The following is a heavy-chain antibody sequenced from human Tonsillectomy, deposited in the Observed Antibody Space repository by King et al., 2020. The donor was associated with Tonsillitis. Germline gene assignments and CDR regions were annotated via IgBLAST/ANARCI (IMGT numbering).Heavy chain of an antibody. Sequence: VQLQESGPGLVKPSQTLSLTCTVSGASINSGPYYWNWIRQPAGRGLEWIGRISSSGSTNSNPSLMGRVTISVDTSKNQFSLKLNSVSAADTAVYYCAREDFGDYPYWGQGTLVTVSS. D-gene: IGHD4-17*01. V-gene: IGHV4-61*02. CDR1: GASINSGPYY. CDR2: ISSSGST. J-gene: IGHJ4*02. CDR3: AREDFGDYPY.